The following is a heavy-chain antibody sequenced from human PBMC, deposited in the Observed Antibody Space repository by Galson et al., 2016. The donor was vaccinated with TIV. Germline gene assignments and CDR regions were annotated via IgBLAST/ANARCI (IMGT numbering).Heavy chain of an antibody. Sequence: TLSLTCTVSGDSMTSGSCYWNWIRQPAGKGLEWIGRIYSSGGTNYNPSLKSRVTMSVDTSKNQFSLRLSSLTAADTAVYYCARDIYYYGSGSYYKYWGQGTLVTASS. J-gene: IGHJ4*02. CDR3: ARDIYYYGSGSYYKY. CDR2: IYSSGGT. CDR1: GDSMTSGSCY. D-gene: IGHD3-10*01. V-gene: IGHV4-61*02.